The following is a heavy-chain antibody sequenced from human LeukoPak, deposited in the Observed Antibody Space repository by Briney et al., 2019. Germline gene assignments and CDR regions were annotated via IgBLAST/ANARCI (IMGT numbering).Heavy chain of an antibody. Sequence: SETLSLTCTVSGGSISSYYWSWIRQPPGKGLEWIGYIYYSGSTNYNPSLKSRVTISVDTSKNQFSLKLSPVTAADTAVYYCARRKMATIRNWNAFDIWGQGTMVTVSS. CDR3: ARRKMATIRNWNAFDI. CDR2: IYYSGST. CDR1: GGSISSYY. J-gene: IGHJ3*02. V-gene: IGHV4-59*01. D-gene: IGHD5-12*01.